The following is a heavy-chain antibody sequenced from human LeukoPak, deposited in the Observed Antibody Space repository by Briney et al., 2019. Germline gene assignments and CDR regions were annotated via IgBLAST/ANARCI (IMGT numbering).Heavy chain of an antibody. CDR2: IHTSGTM. D-gene: IGHD3-10*01. J-gene: IGHJ6*03. CDR3: AREDSGSYYNYYYFYMDV. CDR1: GGSVSTCSYY. Sequence: PSQTLSLTCTVSGGSVSTCSYYWSWIRQPAGRGLEWIGHIHTSGTMNYNASLKSRVRISVETSKNQFSLRLSSVTAADTAVYYCAREDSGSYYNYYYFYMDVWGKGTTVTISS. V-gene: IGHV4-61*09.